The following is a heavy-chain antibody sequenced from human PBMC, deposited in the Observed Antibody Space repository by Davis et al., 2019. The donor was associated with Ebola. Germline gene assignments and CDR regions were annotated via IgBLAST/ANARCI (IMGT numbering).Heavy chain of an antibody. J-gene: IGHJ3*01. CDR1: GNSFSSHW. D-gene: IGHD1-20*01. CDR2: IYTGDSDT. V-gene: IGHV5-51*01. CDR3: ASLRRTITGMDDGFDV. Sequence: GGSLRLSCKDSGNSFSSHWIGWVRQMPGKGLEWMGIIYTGDSDTRYSPSFRGQVTISAGKSTRTAYLQWGRLKASDTAMYYCASLRRTITGMDDGFDVWGQGTMVTVSS.